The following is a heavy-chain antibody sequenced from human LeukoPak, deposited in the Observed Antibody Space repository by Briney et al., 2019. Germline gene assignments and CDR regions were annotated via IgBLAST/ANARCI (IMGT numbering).Heavy chain of an antibody. CDR1: GFTFNNYW. J-gene: IGHJ4*02. V-gene: IGHV3-74*01. CDR3: ASSGSYRFDY. Sequence: PGGSLRLSCAASGFTFNNYWIHWVRQVPGKGLVWVSRINNDGSSASYVDSVKGRFTISRDNAKNTLFLQMNSLRDEDTAVYYCASSGSYRFDYWGQGTLVTVSS. CDR2: INNDGSSA. D-gene: IGHD1-26*01.